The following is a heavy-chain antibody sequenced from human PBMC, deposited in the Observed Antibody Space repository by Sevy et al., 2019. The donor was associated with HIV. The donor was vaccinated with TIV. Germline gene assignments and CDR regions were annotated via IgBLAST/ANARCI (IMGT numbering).Heavy chain of an antibody. CDR3: ARDPEYYDSSGYYPDAFDI. V-gene: IGHV3-21*01. J-gene: IGHJ3*02. CDR1: GFTFSSYS. D-gene: IGHD3-22*01. Sequence: GRSLRLSCAASGFTFSSYSMNWVRQAPGKGLEWVSSISSSSSYIYYSDSVKGRFTISRDNAKNSLDLQMNSLRAEDTAVYYCARDPEYYDSSGYYPDAFDIWGQGTMVTVSS. CDR2: ISSSSSYI.